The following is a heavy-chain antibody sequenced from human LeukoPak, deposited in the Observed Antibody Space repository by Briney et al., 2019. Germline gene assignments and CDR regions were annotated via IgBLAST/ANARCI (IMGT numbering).Heavy chain of an antibody. CDR2: IYHSGST. CDR3: ARHFRGGYWYFDL. Sequence: SETLSLTCTVSAGSISTYYWSWIRQSPGKGLEWIGYIYHSGSTYFNPSLKSRVTMSVDMSKNQFSLRLSSVTAADTAIYYCARHFRGGYWYFDLWGRGTLVTVSS. D-gene: IGHD3-10*01. J-gene: IGHJ2*01. CDR1: AGSISTYY. V-gene: IGHV4-59*08.